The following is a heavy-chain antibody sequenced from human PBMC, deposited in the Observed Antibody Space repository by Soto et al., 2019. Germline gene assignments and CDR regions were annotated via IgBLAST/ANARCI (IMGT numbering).Heavy chain of an antibody. CDR1: GGSISSTNW. D-gene: IGHD6-19*01. CDR3: VRDSGNGWKDY. J-gene: IGHJ4*02. Sequence: QVQLQESGPGLVKPSGTLSLTCAVSGGSISSTNWWNWVRQPPGKGLERIGEIDHSGSTNYNPSLKSRVTMSVDKPKNQFSLKLSSVTAADTAVYYCVRDSGNGWKDYWGQGTLVTVSS. CDR2: IDHSGST. V-gene: IGHV4-4*02.